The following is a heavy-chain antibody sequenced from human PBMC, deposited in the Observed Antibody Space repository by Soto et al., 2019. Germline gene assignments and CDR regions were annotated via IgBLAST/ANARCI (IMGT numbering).Heavy chain of an antibody. CDR3: ARKYSGDLDYHYGMDV. V-gene: IGHV1-69*13. Sequence: ASVKVSCKASGGTFSSYAISWVRQAPGQGLEWMGGIIPIFGTANYAQKFQGRVTITADESTSTAYMELSSLRSEDTAVYYCARKYSGDLDYHYGMDVWGQGTTVTVSS. D-gene: IGHD1-26*01. CDR1: GGTFSSYA. J-gene: IGHJ6*02. CDR2: IIPIFGTA.